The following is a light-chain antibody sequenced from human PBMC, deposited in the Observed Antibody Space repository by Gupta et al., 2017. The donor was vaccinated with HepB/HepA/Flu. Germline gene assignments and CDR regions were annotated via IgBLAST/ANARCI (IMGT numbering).Light chain of an antibody. J-gene: IGKJ1*01. CDR1: QTVSSTY. V-gene: IGKV3-20*01. Sequence: EIVLTQSPGTLSLSPGERATLSCRTSQTVSSTYLAWYQQKPGQAPRLLIYAASNRATGIPDRFSGSGGTXFTLTIXRLEPEDFAVYYCHQEGSSSWTFGXGTEVEIK. CDR2: AAS. CDR3: HQEGSSSWT.